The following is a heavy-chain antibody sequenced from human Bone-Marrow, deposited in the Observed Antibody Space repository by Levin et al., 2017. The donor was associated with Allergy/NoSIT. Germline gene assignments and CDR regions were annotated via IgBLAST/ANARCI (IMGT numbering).Heavy chain of an antibody. CDR1: GFTFSNAW. V-gene: IGHV3-15*07. Sequence: KAGGSLRLSCAASGFTFSNAWMNWVRQAPGKGLEWVGRIKSNADGGTTDYGAPVKGRFTISRDESKNTLFLQMSSLKTEDTAVYYCTTDVPLLGGMDVWGQGTTVTVSS. D-gene: IGHD3-10*01. J-gene: IGHJ6*02. CDR2: IKSNADGGTT. CDR3: TTDVPLLGGMDV.